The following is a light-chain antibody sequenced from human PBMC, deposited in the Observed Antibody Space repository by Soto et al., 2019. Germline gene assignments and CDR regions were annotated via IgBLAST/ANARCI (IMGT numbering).Light chain of an antibody. CDR3: MQGTHWPPT. Sequence: DVVMTQSPLSLPVTLGQPASISCSSSHSLVYSDGNTYLNWFQQRPGQSPRRLIYKASNRDSGVPDRFSGSGSGTDFTLKISRVEAEDVGVYYCMQGTHWPPTFGQGTKVDIK. CDR2: KAS. V-gene: IGKV2-30*01. J-gene: IGKJ1*01. CDR1: HSLVYSDGNTY.